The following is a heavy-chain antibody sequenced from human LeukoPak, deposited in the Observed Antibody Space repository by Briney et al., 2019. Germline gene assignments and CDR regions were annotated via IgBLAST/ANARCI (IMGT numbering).Heavy chain of an antibody. CDR3: AKDWGTMGSLDY. CDR1: GFTFDDYA. V-gene: IGHV3-9*01. Sequence: GGSLRLSCAASGFTFDDYAMHWVRQAPGKGLEWVSGISWNSGSIGYADSVKGRFTISRDNAKNSLYLQMNSLRAEDTALYYCAKDWGTMGSLDYWGQGTLVTVSS. CDR2: ISWNSGSI. D-gene: IGHD1-7*01. J-gene: IGHJ4*02.